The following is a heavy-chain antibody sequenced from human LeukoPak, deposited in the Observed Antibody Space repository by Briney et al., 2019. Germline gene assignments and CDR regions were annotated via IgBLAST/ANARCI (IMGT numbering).Heavy chain of an antibody. CDR3: ARHKVYDTSGSPYDY. V-gene: IGHV4-61*02. CDR2: IYTSGST. Sequence: SQTLSLTCTVSGGSISSGSYYWSWIRQPAGKGLEWIGRIYTSGSTNYNPSPKSRVTISVDTSKNQFSLKLRSVTAADTAVYYCARHKVYDTSGSPYDYWGQGTLVTVSS. D-gene: IGHD3-22*01. CDR1: GGSISSGSYY. J-gene: IGHJ4*02.